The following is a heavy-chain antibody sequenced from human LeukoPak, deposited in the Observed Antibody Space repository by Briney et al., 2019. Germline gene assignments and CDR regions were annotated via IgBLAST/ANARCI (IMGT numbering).Heavy chain of an antibody. J-gene: IGHJ4*02. Sequence: SETLSLTCIVSGGSISTSAYYWGWIRQPPGEGLQWIGSIYYSGSTYYNPSLKSRVTISVDTSKNQFSLKLSSVTAADTAVYYCARRELSTIDYWGQGTLVTVSS. V-gene: IGHV4-39*07. D-gene: IGHD2-2*01. CDR1: GGSISTSAYY. CDR2: IYYSGST. CDR3: ARRELSTIDY.